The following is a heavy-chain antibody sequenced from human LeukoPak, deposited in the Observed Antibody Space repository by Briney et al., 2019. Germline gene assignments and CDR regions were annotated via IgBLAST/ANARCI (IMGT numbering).Heavy chain of an antibody. CDR1: GGSIRSSYYY. J-gene: IGHJ5*02. Sequence: PSETLSLTCTVSGGSIRSSYYYWGWIRQPPGKGLEWIGSIYDSGSTYYNPSLKSRVTISVDTSKNQFSLKLNSVTAADAAVYYCARRYGPWGQGTLVTVSS. CDR3: ARRYGP. V-gene: IGHV4-39*01. D-gene: IGHD3-16*01. CDR2: IYDSGST.